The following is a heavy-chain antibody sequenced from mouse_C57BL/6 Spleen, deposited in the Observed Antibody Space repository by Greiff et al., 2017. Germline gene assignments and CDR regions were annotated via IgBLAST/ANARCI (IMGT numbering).Heavy chain of an antibody. V-gene: IGHV10-1*01. CDR1: GFSFNTYA. CDR3: VRVDGRGYFDV. Sequence: EVKVVESGGGLVQPKGSLKLSCAASGFSFNTYAMNWVRQAPGKGLEWVASIRSKSNNYATYYADSVKDRFTISRDDSESMLYLQMNNLKTEDTAMYYCVRVDGRGYFDVWGTGTTVTVSS. CDR2: IRSKSNNYAT. D-gene: IGHD1-1*01. J-gene: IGHJ1*03.